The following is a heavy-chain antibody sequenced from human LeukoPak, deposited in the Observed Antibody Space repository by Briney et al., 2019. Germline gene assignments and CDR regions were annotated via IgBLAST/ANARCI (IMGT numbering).Heavy chain of an antibody. D-gene: IGHD5-12*01. Sequence: SETLSLTCTVSGGSISSYYWSWIRQPPGKGLEWIGYIYYSGSTNYNPSLKSRVTISVDTSKNQFSLQLNSVTPEDTAVYYCARDDIVATPGHYYYYYMDVWGKGTTVTVSS. CDR1: GGSISSYY. J-gene: IGHJ6*03. CDR2: IYYSGST. V-gene: IGHV4-59*12. CDR3: ARDDIVATPGHYYYYYMDV.